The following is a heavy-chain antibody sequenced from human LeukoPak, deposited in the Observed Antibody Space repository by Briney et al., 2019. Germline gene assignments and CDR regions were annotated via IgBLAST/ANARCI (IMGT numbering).Heavy chain of an antibody. J-gene: IGHJ4*02. CDR1: GFSLSTSGVG. D-gene: IGHD6-19*01. V-gene: IGHV2-5*01. Sequence: SGPTLVNPTQTLTLTCTFSGFSLSTSGVGVGWIRQPPGKALEWLALIYWNDDKRYSPSLKSRLTITKDTSKNQVVLTMTNMDPVDTATYYCAHRASGWDRGGFDYWGQGTLVTVSS. CDR2: IYWNDDK. CDR3: AHRASGWDRGGFDY.